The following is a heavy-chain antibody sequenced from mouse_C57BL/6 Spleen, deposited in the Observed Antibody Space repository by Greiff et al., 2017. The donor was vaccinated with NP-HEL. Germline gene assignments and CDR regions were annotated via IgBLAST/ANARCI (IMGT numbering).Heavy chain of an antibody. Sequence: VQLQQPGAELVKPGASVKLSCKASGYTFTSYWMHWVKQRPGQGLEWIGMIHPNSCSTNYNEKFKSKATLTVDKSSSTAYMQLSSLTSEDSAVYYCARSGKYSNVFDYWGQGTTLTVSS. CDR2: IHPNSCST. CDR1: GYTFTSYW. CDR3: ARSGKYSNVFDY. V-gene: IGHV1-64*01. D-gene: IGHD2-5*01. J-gene: IGHJ2*01.